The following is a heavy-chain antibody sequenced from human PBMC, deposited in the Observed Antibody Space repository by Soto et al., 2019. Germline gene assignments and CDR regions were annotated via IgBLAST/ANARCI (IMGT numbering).Heavy chain of an antibody. J-gene: IGHJ5*01. CDR1: GYTFSHYA. Sequence: ASVKVSCKASGYTFSHYAMHWVRQAPGQRLEWMGWINAGNTNTKYSQKFQGRVTFTRDTSASTAYMELSSLTSEDTAVYYCARAAFYYEGSGYYPDDFCAQRTLVTVSA. CDR2: INAGNTNT. D-gene: IGHD3-22*01. V-gene: IGHV1-3*01. CDR3: ARAAFYYEGSGYYPDDF.